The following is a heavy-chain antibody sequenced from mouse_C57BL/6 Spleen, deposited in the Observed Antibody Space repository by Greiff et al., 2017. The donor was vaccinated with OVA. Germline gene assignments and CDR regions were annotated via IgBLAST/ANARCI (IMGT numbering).Heavy chain of an antibody. V-gene: IGHV3-6*01. D-gene: IGHD2-4*01. CDR3: ANDYDAAWFAY. Sequence: ESGPGLVKPSQSLSLTCSVTGYSITSGYYWNWIRQFPGNKLEWMCYISYDGSNNYNPSLKNRISITRDTSKNQFFLKLNSVTTEDTATYYCANDYDAAWFAYWGQGTLVTVSA. CDR2: ISYDGSN. J-gene: IGHJ3*01. CDR1: GYSITSGYY.